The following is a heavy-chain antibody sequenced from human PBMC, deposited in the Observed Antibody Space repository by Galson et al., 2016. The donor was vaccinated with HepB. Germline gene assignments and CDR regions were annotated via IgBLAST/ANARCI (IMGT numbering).Heavy chain of an antibody. CDR3: ARDRDYYDTMGCFDY. V-gene: IGHV6-1*01. Sequence: CAISGDSVSSNRAAWNWIRQSPPRGLEWLGRTYYRSKWYNDYAVSVKSRITINPDTSKNQFSLQLNSVTPEDTALYYCARDRDYYDTMGCFDYWGQGTLVTVSS. CDR1: GDSVSSNRAA. D-gene: IGHD3-22*01. CDR2: TYYRSKWYN. J-gene: IGHJ4*02.